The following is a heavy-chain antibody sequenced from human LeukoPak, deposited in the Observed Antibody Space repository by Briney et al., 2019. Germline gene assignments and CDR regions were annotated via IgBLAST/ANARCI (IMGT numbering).Heavy chain of an antibody. CDR3: AIRPTYYCMDV. J-gene: IGHJ6*03. CDR2: SYDGTNK. V-gene: IGHV3-30-3*02. Sequence: GESLRLSCAASGFTFTVYVIHSVRQPPGKGLEWLAVSYDGTNKYYADSVKGRFTISRDHSKSTVDLQMDSLGGADSAVYYCAIRPTYYCMDVWGKGTTVTVSS. CDR1: GFTFTVYV.